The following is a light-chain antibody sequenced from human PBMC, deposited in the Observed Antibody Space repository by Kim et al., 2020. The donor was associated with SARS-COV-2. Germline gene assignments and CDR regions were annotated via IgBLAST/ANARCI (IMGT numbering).Light chain of an antibody. Sequence: EIVLTQSPGTLSLSPGERGNLSCRASQTVTNNYLAWYQQKPGQAPRLLIFGASNRATGIPDRFSGSGSGTDFTLTISRLEPEDFAVYYCQRYGSSPPWTFGQGTKVDIK. CDR1: QTVTNNY. CDR2: GAS. J-gene: IGKJ1*01. V-gene: IGKV3-20*01. CDR3: QRYGSSPPWT.